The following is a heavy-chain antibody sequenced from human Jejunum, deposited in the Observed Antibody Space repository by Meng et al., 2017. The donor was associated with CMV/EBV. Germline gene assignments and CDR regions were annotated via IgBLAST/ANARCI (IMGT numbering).Heavy chain of an antibody. CDR3: AKDVTPYIVVVPTAIYSSYYYGMDV. Sequence: WVRQAPGKGLEWVAFVRYDGSNKNYADSVKSRFSISRDNSKNTLYLQMNSLRAEDTAVYYCAKDVTPYIVVVPTAIYSSYYYGMDVWGQGTTVTVSS. CDR2: VRYDGSNK. D-gene: IGHD2-2*01. J-gene: IGHJ6*02. V-gene: IGHV3-30*02.